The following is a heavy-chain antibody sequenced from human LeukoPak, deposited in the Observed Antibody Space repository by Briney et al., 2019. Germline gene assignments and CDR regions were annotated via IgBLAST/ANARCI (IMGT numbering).Heavy chain of an antibody. D-gene: IGHD4-11*01. J-gene: IGHJ4*02. CDR3: ARDLTSGTTFPPAYYFDY. Sequence: SETLSLTCTVSGGSISSSSYYWSWIRQPAGKGLEWIGRIYTSGSTNYNPSLKSRVTMSVDTSKNQFSLKLSSVTAADTAVYYCARDLTSGTTFPPAYYFDYWGQGTLVTVSS. V-gene: IGHV4-61*02. CDR2: IYTSGST. CDR1: GGSISSSSYY.